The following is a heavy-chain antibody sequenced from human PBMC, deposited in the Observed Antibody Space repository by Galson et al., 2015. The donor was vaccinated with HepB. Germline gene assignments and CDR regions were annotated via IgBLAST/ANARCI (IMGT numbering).Heavy chain of an antibody. CDR3: ARDLEFSVVPISNRGYCSSTSCDSHFDY. CDR2: IIPILGIA. J-gene: IGHJ4*02. D-gene: IGHD2-2*03. V-gene: IGHV1-69*04. Sequence: SVKVSCKASGGTFSSYAISWVRQAPGQGLEWMGRIIPILGIANYAQKFQGRVTITADKSTSTAYMELSSLRSEDTAVYYCARDLEFSVVPISNRGYCSSTSCDSHFDYWGQGTLVTVSS. CDR1: GGTFSSYA.